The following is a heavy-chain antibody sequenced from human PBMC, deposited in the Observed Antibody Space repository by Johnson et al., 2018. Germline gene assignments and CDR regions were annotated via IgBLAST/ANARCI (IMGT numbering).Heavy chain of an antibody. CDR3: ARGVAARPVYYYYYGMDV. D-gene: IGHD6-6*01. Sequence: QVQLVQSGGGLVKXGGSLRLSCAASGFTFSDYYMSWIRQAPGKGLEWVSYISSSGSTIYYADSVKGRFPISRDNAKNSLYLQMNSLRAEDTAVYYCARGVAARPVYYYYYGMDVWGQGTTVTVSS. J-gene: IGHJ6*02. CDR1: GFTFSDYY. CDR2: ISSSGSTI. V-gene: IGHV3-11*01.